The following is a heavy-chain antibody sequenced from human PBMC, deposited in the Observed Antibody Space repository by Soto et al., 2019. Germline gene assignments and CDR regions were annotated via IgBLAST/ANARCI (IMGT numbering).Heavy chain of an antibody. CDR3: AYMVRGRDFDY. V-gene: IGHV1-8*01. J-gene: IGHJ4*02. CDR2: MNPNSGNT. CDR1: GYTFTSYD. Sequence: ASVKVSCKASGYTFTSYDINWVRQATGQGLEWMGWMNPNSGNTGYAQKFQGRVTMTRNTSISTAYMELSSLRSEDMAVYYCAYMVRGRDFDYWGQGNLVTVSS. D-gene: IGHD3-10*01.